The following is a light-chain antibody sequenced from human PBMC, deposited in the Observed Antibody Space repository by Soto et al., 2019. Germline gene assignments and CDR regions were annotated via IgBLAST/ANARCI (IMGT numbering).Light chain of an antibody. CDR1: QSVKSY. Sequence: EIVMTQSPANLYVSPGERATLSCRASQSVKSYLAWYQQKPGQAPRVLIYGASTRATGIPARFSGSGSGTEFTLTISSLQSEDFAVYYCQQRSDWVTFGQGTKLEIK. V-gene: IGKV3-15*01. CDR3: QQRSDWVT. CDR2: GAS. J-gene: IGKJ2*01.